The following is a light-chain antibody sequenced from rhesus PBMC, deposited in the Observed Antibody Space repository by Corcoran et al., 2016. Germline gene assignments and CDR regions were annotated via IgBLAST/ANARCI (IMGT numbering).Light chain of an antibody. V-gene: IGKV1-25*01. J-gene: IGKJ3*01. Sequence: DIQMTQSPSSLSASVGDTVTITCRASQGISSYLAWYQQKPGKAPKLRIYKASTLQRGVPSRFSGSGSGTDFTLTISSLQPEDFATYYCQQHNSYPFTFGPGTKLDIK. CDR2: KAS. CDR1: QGISSY. CDR3: QQHNSYPFT.